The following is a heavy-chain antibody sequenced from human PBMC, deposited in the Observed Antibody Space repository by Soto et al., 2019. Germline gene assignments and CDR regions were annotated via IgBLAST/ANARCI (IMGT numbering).Heavy chain of an antibody. J-gene: IGHJ4*02. CDR2: IYYSGST. CDR3: ARVGLGYSSGWIDY. D-gene: IGHD6-19*01. Sequence: QVQLQESGPGLVKPSQTLSLTCTVSGGSISSGGYYWSWIRQRPGKGLEWIGYIYYSGSTYYNPSLKSRVTISVDTSKNQFSLKLSSVTAADTAVYYCARVGLGYSSGWIDYWGQGALVTVSS. V-gene: IGHV4-31*03. CDR1: GGSISSGGYY.